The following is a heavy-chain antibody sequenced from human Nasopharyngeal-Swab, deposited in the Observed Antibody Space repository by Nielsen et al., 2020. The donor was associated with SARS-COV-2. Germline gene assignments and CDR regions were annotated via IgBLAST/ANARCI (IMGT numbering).Heavy chain of an antibody. V-gene: IGHV1-8*01. J-gene: IGHJ6*02. Sequence: WVRQAPGRGVEGVGWMNPNSGNTGYAQKFQGRVTMTRNTSISTAYMELSSLRSEDTAVYYCARVPRLRYFDWLLYSYYYGMDVWGQGTTVTVSS. CDR3: ARVPRLRYFDWLLYSYYYGMDV. CDR2: MNPNSGNT. D-gene: IGHD3-9*01.